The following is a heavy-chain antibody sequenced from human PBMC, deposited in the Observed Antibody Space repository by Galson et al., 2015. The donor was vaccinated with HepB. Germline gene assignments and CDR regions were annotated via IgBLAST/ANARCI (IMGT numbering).Heavy chain of an antibody. V-gene: IGHV1-69*01. CDR1: GGTFSNYA. Sequence: SVKVSCKASGGTFSNYAISWVRQAPGQGLEWMGGIMAKFDKATYTQKFPGRLTITADESTSTVYMELSRLRSEDTATCYCAKGSRFVKWLGLFTYGIDVWGQGTTVIVSS. CDR3: AKGSRFVKWLGLFTYGIDV. J-gene: IGHJ6*02. D-gene: IGHD3-3*01. CDR2: IMAKFDKA.